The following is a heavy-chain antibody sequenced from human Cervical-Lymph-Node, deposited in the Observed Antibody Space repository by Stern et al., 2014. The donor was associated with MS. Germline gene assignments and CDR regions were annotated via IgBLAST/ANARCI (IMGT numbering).Heavy chain of an antibody. V-gene: IGHV4-31*03. CDR2: SYLSGST. CDR1: GGSISTVGYY. D-gene: IGHD3-16*01. J-gene: IGHJ4*02. Sequence: QLQLQESGPGLVKPSQTLSLTCTVSGGSISTVGYYWTWIRQHPGKGLEWIGYSYLSGSTYYNPSLKSRASISVDTSKNQFSLNVTSVTAADTALYYCARSDRLWGSFDYWCQGTLVTVSS. CDR3: ARSDRLWGSFDY.